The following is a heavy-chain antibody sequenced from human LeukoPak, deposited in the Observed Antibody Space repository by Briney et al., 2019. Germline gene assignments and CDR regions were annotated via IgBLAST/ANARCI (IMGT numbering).Heavy chain of an antibody. CDR3: ARDPPGRGYFDY. CDR2: ISYDGSNK. J-gene: IGHJ4*02. CDR1: GFTFSSYA. Sequence: GGSLRLSCAASGFTFSSYAMHWVRQAPGKGLEWVAVISYDGSNKYYADSVKGRFTISRDNSKNTLYLQMNSLRAEDTAVYYCARDPPGRGYFDYWGQGTLVTVSS. V-gene: IGHV3-30-3*01.